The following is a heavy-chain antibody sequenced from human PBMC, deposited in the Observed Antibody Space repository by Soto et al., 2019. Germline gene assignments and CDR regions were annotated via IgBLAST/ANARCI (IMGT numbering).Heavy chain of an antibody. CDR3: ARAGSYYYYGMDV. J-gene: IGHJ6*02. CDR2: ISSNGGST. Sequence: GGSLRLSCAASGFTFSSYAMSWVRQASGKGLEYVSAISSNGGSTYYANSVKGRFTISRDNSKNTLYLQMGSLRAEDMAVYYCARAGSYYYYGMDVWRQGTTVTAP. CDR1: GFTFSSYA. D-gene: IGHD2-15*01. V-gene: IGHV3-64*01.